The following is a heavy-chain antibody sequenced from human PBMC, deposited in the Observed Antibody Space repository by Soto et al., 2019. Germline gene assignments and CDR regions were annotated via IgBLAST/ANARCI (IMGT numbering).Heavy chain of an antibody. Sequence: SETLSLTCTVSGGSINSGGFYWSLIRPHPGKGLEWIGYIYHSGSTYYNPSLKSRVTISVDRSKNQFSPKLSSVTAEDTAVYYCAKDPRIGIAVAGVFDYWGQGTLVTVSS. CDR1: GGSINSGGFY. D-gene: IGHD6-19*01. CDR3: AKDPRIGIAVAGVFDY. CDR2: IYHSGST. V-gene: IGHV4-30-2*01. J-gene: IGHJ4*02.